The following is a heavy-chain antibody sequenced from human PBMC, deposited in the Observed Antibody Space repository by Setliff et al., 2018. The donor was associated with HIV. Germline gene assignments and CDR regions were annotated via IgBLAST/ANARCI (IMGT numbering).Heavy chain of an antibody. J-gene: IGHJ4*02. Sequence: SGPTLVNPTETLTLTCTVSGFSLSNTRMGVSWIRQPPGKALEWLAHIFPNDEKSYSASLKSRVTISEDTSKSQVVLTMTNMDPQDTATYFCARYNFRRGYWDYFDYWGRERRSPSPQ. V-gene: IGHV2-26*01. CDR1: GFSLSNTRMG. CDR2: IFPNDEK. CDR3: ARYNFRRGYWDYFDY. D-gene: IGHD3-3*01.